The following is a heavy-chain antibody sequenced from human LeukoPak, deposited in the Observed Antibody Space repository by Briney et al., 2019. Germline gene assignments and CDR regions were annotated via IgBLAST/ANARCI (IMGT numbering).Heavy chain of an antibody. J-gene: IGHJ3*02. D-gene: IGHD1-26*01. Sequence: SVKVSCKASGGTFSSYAISWVRQAPGQGLEWMGGIIPIFGTANYAQKFQGRVTITTDESTSTAYMELSSLRSEDTAVYYCARALGSRGGSYPHRPHAFDIWGQGTMVAVSS. CDR3: ARALGSRGGSYPHRPHAFDI. CDR2: IIPIFGTA. CDR1: GGTFSSYA. V-gene: IGHV1-69*05.